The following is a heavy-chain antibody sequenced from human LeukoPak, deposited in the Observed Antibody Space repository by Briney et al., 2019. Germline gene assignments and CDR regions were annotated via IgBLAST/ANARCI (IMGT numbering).Heavy chain of an antibody. CDR1: GASISSYY. V-gene: IGHV4-59*01. D-gene: IGHD4-17*01. J-gene: IGHJ4*02. CDR3: ASVGYGDYV. CDR2: IYYSGST. Sequence: SETLSLTCTVSGASISSYYWSWIRQPPGKGLEWIGYIYYSGSTNYNPSLKSRVTISVDTSKNQFSLKLNSVTAADTAVYYCASVGYGDYVWGQGTLVTVSS.